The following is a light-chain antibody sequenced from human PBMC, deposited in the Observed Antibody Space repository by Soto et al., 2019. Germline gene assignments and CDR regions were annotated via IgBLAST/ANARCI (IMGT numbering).Light chain of an antibody. CDR1: SGHRTNI. J-gene: IGLJ1*01. V-gene: IGLV4-60*03. CDR3: ETWDTNTRV. Sequence: QSVLTQSSSASASLGSSVKLTCTLSSGHRTNIIAWHQQQPGNAPRYLMKLESSGSYNKGSGVPDRFSGSSSGADRYLTISSLQSEDEAEYYCETWDTNTRVYGTGTKVTVL. CDR2: LESSGSY.